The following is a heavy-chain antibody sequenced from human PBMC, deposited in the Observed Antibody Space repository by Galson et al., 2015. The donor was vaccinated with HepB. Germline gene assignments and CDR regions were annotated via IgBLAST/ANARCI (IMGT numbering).Heavy chain of an antibody. CDR3: AKDMWPGGRITMIVAGYGAFDI. D-gene: IGHD3-22*01. J-gene: IGHJ3*02. Sequence: SLRLSCAASGFTFDDYAMHWVRQAPGKGLEWVSGISWNSGSIGYADSVKGRFTISRDNAKNSLYLQMNSLRAEDTALYYCAKDMWPGGRITMIVAGYGAFDIWGQGTMVTVSS. CDR1: GFTFDDYA. CDR2: ISWNSGSI. V-gene: IGHV3-9*01.